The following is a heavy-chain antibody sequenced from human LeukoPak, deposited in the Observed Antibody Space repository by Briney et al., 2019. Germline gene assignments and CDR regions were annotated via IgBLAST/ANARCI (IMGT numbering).Heavy chain of an antibody. Sequence: ASVKVSCKASGGTFTSYAISWVRQAPGQGLEWRGGIIPIFGSANYAQKFQGRVTITSDETTSTAYMELSSLRSEDTAVYYCATHHYDFWSGDDAFDIWGQGTMVTVSS. CDR3: ATHHYDFWSGDDAFDI. V-gene: IGHV1-69*13. CDR2: IIPIFGSA. J-gene: IGHJ3*02. CDR1: GGTFTSYA. D-gene: IGHD3-3*01.